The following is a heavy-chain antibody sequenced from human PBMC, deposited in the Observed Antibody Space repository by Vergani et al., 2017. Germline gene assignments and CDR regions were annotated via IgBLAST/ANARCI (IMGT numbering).Heavy chain of an antibody. CDR1: GFTFNHYA. D-gene: IGHD5-12*01. V-gene: IGHV3-23*01. CDR3: AKATPRNSGYDYLYYFHAMDV. Sequence: EVQLLESGGDLVQPGGSLRLSCAASGFTFNHYAMNWVRQAPGKGLEWVSGISGSGGSTYYAGSVKGGFTISRDSSKNMLYLQMNSLSAGDTAVYYCAKATPRNSGYDYLYYFHAMDVWGQGTTVTVSS. J-gene: IGHJ6*02. CDR2: ISGSGGST.